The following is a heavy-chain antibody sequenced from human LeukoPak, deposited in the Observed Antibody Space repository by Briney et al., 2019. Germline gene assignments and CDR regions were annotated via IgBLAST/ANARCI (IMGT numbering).Heavy chain of an antibody. CDR2: INYSGST. Sequence: SETLSLTCAIYSESFSGYFWSWIRQPPGKGLEWIGEINYSGSTNYNPSLKSRVTISVDTSKNQFSLKLSSVTAADTAVYYCARWAVGATFDYWGQGTLVTVSS. CDR1: SESFSGYF. J-gene: IGHJ4*02. D-gene: IGHD1-26*01. CDR3: ARWAVGATFDY. V-gene: IGHV4-34*01.